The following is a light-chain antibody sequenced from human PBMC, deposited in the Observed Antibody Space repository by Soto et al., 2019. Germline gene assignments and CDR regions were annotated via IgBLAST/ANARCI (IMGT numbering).Light chain of an antibody. CDR3: QQFNSYPLT. CDR1: QGISSA. V-gene: IGKV1-13*02. J-gene: IGKJ3*01. CDR2: DAS. Sequence: AMQLTQSPSSLSASVGDRVTITCRASQGISSALAWYQQKPGKAPKLLIYDASSLKSGVPSRFSGSGSGTDFTLTVTSLEPEDFATYYCQQFNSYPLTFGPGTKVDIK.